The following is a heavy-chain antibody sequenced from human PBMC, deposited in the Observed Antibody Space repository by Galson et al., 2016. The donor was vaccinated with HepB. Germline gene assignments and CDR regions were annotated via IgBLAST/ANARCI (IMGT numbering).Heavy chain of an antibody. CDR2: IYSGGTT. Sequence: ETLSLTCTVSGASITNHYWSWIRQPPGKGLEWIGYIYSGGTTNYNPSLKSRVAMSVDTSKRQVSLNLSSATAADTGLYFCARGRAGFQVPLAPWGLGTLVTVTS. CDR1: GASITNHY. J-gene: IGHJ5*02. CDR3: ARGRAGFQVPLAP. V-gene: IGHV4-59*11.